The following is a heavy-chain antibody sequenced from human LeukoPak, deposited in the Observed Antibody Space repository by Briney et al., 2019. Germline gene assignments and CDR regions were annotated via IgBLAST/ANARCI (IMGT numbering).Heavy chain of an antibody. V-gene: IGHV3-48*03. CDR3: ARDRGSTMVRTFDN. CDR1: GFIFSSYV. CDR2: ISSSGSTM. J-gene: IGHJ3*02. D-gene: IGHD4/OR15-4a*01. Sequence: QPGGSLRLSCAASGFIFSSYVMNWVRQGPGQGLEWVSYISSSGSTMDYADSVKGRFTNSRDNAKNSLYLQMNSLRAEDTALYYCARDRGSTMVRTFDNWGQGTVVTVSS.